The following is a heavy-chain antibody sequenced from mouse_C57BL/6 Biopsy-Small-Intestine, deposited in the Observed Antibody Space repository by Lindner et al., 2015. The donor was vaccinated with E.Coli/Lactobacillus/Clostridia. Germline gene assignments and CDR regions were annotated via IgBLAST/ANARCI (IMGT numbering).Heavy chain of an antibody. CDR2: IYPGSGST. CDR1: GYSFTSYY. J-gene: IGHJ2*01. Sequence: VQLQESGPELVKPGASVKISCKASGYSFTSYYIHWVKQRPGQGLEWIGWIYPGSGSTKYNEKFKGKATLTADTSSSTAYMQLSSLTSEDSAVYYCARERSYGTFDYWGQGTTLAVSS. CDR3: ARERSYGTFDY. V-gene: IGHV1-66*01. D-gene: IGHD1-1*01.